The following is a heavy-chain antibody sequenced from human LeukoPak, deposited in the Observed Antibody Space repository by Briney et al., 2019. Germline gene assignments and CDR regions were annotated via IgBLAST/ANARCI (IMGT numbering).Heavy chain of an antibody. Sequence: ASVKVFCKASGYTFTSYGISWVRQAPGQGLEWMGWISAYNGNTNYAQKLQGRVTMTTDTSTSTAYMELRSLRSDDTAVYYCARVLSVPLLPHCSSTSCYRWFDPWGQGTLATVSS. CDR2: ISAYNGNT. CDR1: GYTFTSYG. CDR3: ARVLSVPLLPHCSSTSCYRWFDP. D-gene: IGHD2-2*02. J-gene: IGHJ5*02. V-gene: IGHV1-18*01.